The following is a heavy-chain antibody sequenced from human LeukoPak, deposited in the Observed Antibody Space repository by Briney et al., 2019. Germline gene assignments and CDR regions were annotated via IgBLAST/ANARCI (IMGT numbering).Heavy chain of an antibody. CDR3: ARVTGTTSLYNWFDP. D-gene: IGHD1-7*01. J-gene: IGHJ5*02. Sequence: SETLSLTCTVSGGSISSYYWSWIRQPPGKGLEWIGYIYYSGSTNYNPSLKSRVTISVDTSKNQFSLKLSSVTAADTAVYYCARVTGTTSLYNWFDPGAREPWSPSPQ. V-gene: IGHV4-59*01. CDR1: GGSISSYY. CDR2: IYYSGST.